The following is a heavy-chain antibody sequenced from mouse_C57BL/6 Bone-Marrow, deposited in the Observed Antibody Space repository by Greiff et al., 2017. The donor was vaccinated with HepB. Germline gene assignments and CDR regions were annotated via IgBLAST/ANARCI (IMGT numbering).Heavy chain of an antibody. CDR1: GYTFTSYW. V-gene: IGHV1-7*01. CDR3: ARWWLLNYYAMDY. CDR2: INPSSGYT. Sequence: QVQRQQSGAELAKPGASVKLSCKASGYTFTSYWMHWVKQRPGQGLEWIGYINPSSGYTKYNQKFKDKATLTADKSSSTAYMQLSSLTYEDSAVYYCARWWLLNYYAMDYWGQGTSVTVSS. D-gene: IGHD2-3*01. J-gene: IGHJ4*01.